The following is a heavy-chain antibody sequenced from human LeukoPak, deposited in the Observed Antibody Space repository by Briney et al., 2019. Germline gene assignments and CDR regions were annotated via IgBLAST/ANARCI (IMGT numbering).Heavy chain of an antibody. CDR2: ISSSSSTI. CDR3: ATLGEVLHDY. J-gene: IGHJ4*02. CDR1: GFTFSSYS. V-gene: IGHV3-48*01. Sequence: GGSLRLSCAASGFTFSSYSMSWVRQAPGKGLEWISYISSSSSTIYYADSVKGRFTISRDNAKNSLNLQMNSLRAEDTAVYYCATLGEVLHDYWGQGTLVTVSS. D-gene: IGHD1-26*01.